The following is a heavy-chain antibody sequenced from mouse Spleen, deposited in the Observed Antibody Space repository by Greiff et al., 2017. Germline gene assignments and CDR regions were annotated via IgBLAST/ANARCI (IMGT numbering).Heavy chain of an antibody. D-gene: IGHD2-4*01. J-gene: IGHJ4*01. V-gene: IGHV2-6-7*01. CDR1: GFSLTGYG. CDR2: IWGDGST. Sequence: VQVVESGPGLVAPSQSLSITCTVSGFSLTGYGVNWVRQPPGKGLEWLGMIWGDGSTDYNSALKSRLSISKDNSKSQVFLKMNSLQTDDTARYYCASYDYDGAYAMDYWGQGTSVTVSS. CDR3: ASYDYDGAYAMDY.